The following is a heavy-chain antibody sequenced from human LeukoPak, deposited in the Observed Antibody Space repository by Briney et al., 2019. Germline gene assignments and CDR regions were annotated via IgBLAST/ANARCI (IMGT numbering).Heavy chain of an antibody. CDR2: IWIDGSNK. Sequence: PGRSLRLSCAASGFIFSVYGMHWVRQSPGKGLEWVAVIWIDGSNKYYADSVKGRFTISRDNSKNTLFLQMSSLRAEDTAVYYCARASGSYDYWGQGTLVTVSS. CDR3: ARASGSYDY. CDR1: GFIFSVYG. V-gene: IGHV3-33*01. J-gene: IGHJ4*02. D-gene: IGHD1-26*01.